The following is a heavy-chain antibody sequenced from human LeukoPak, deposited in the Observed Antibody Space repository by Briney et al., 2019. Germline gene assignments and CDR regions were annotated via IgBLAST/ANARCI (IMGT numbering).Heavy chain of an antibody. CDR3: ARGGGYSGYDFYQ. J-gene: IGHJ4*02. V-gene: IGHV3-30-3*01. CDR2: ISHDGGTK. CDR1: GFPFSSFT. D-gene: IGHD5-12*01. Sequence: GRSLRLSCAASGFPFSSFTMHWVRQAPGKGLEWVAIISHDGGTKYYADSVKGRFTISRDNPKYTLFLQMNSLRAEDTALYYCARGGGYSGYDFYQWGQGTLVTVSS.